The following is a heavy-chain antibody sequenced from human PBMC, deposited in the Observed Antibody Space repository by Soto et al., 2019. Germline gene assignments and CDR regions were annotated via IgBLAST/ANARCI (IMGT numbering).Heavy chain of an antibody. Sequence: QVQLVQSGAEVKKPGSSVKVSCKASGGTFSSYTISWVRQAPGQGLEWMGRIIPILGIANYAQKFQGRVTITADKSTSTAYMELSSLRSEDTAVDYCAGHYGDYNGGYWGQGTLVTVSS. V-gene: IGHV1-69*02. D-gene: IGHD4-17*01. J-gene: IGHJ4*02. CDR2: IIPILGIA. CDR1: GGTFSSYT. CDR3: AGHYGDYNGGY.